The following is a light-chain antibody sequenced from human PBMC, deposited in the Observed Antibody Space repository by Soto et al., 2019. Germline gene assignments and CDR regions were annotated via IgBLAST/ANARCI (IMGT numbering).Light chain of an antibody. V-gene: IGKV1-5*01. J-gene: IGKJ1*01. CDR1: QSISNR. CDR3: QRYGGMWT. Sequence: DIQMTQSPSTLSASVGDRVTITCRASQSISNRLAWYQQKPGKAPKVLIYDASNLESGVPSRFTGSGSGTEFILTISSLQPDDFATYYCQRYGGMWTFGQGTKVDIK. CDR2: DAS.